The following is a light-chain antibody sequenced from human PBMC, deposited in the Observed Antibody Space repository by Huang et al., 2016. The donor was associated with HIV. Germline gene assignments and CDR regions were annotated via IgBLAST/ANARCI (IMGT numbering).Light chain of an antibody. Sequence: DIQMTQSPSSLSASVGDRVTITCQASQDIITYCNWYQQKPGNAPKVRIYAASNWETGVPSRFSGSGSGTDFTFTISSLQPGDIATYYCQQYDNLPWTFGQGTKVEIK. CDR1: QDIITY. J-gene: IGKJ1*01. V-gene: IGKV1-33*01. CDR2: AAS. CDR3: QQYDNLPWT.